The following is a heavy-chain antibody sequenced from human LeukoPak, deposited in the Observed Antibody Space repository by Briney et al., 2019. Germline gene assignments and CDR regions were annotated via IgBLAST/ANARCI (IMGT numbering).Heavy chain of an antibody. J-gene: IGHJ3*02. Sequence: GGSLRLSCAASGFTFSDYYMSWIRQAPGKGLEWVSYISSSGSTIYYADSVKGRFTISRDNAKNSLYLQMNSLRAEDTAVYYCARLAGIWFGEPDHDAFDIWGQGTMVTVSS. V-gene: IGHV3-11*04. CDR2: ISSSGSTI. D-gene: IGHD3-10*01. CDR3: ARLAGIWFGEPDHDAFDI. CDR1: GFTFSDYY.